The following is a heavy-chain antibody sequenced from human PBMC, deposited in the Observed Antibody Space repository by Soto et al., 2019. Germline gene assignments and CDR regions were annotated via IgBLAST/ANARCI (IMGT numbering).Heavy chain of an antibody. CDR1: GYTFTSYG. V-gene: IGHV1-18*01. CDR2: ISAYNGNT. Sequence: VKVSCKASGYTFTSYGISWVRQAPGQGLEWMGWISAYNGNTNYAQKLQGRVTMTTDTSTSTACMELRSLRSDDTAVYYCARVEYSSSPFDYWGQGTLVTVSS. D-gene: IGHD6-6*01. CDR3: ARVEYSSSPFDY. J-gene: IGHJ4*02.